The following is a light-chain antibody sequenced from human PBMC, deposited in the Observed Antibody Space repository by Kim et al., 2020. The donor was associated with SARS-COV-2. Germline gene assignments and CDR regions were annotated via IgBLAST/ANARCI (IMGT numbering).Light chain of an antibody. V-gene: IGLV3-21*01. Sequence: PGKTARPSGEGNNIEGKTVHWFQQKPGQAPVVVIFFDSDRPSGIPERFSGSNSGNIATLTISRVEAGDEADYYCQVWDITSDHYVFGPGTKVTVL. CDR3: QVWDITSDHYV. J-gene: IGLJ1*01. CDR1: NIEGKT. CDR2: FDS.